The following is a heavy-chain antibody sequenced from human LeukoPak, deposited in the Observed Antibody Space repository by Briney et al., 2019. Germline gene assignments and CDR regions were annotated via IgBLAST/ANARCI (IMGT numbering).Heavy chain of an antibody. CDR1: GFTFSRYA. V-gene: IGHV3-23*01. Sequence: GGSLRLSCAASGFTFSRYAMSWVRQAPGKGLEWVSAISGSGGSTYYADSVKGRFTNSRDNSKNTLYLQMNSLRAEDTAVYYCAKDVRFDSSGFDCWGQGTLVTASS. CDR2: ISGSGGST. J-gene: IGHJ4*02. D-gene: IGHD6-19*01. CDR3: AKDVRFDSSGFDC.